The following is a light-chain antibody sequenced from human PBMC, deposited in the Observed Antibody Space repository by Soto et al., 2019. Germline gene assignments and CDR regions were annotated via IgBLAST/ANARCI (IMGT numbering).Light chain of an antibody. J-gene: IGKJ3*01. CDR1: QSISSW. CDR2: DAS. CDR3: QQYNSYST. V-gene: IGKV1-5*01. Sequence: DIQMTQSPSTLSASVGDRVTITCRASQSISSWLAWYQQKPGKAPKLLIYDASSLESGVPSRFSGSESGTEFTLTISSLQPDDFATYYCQQYNSYSTFGPGTKVDIK.